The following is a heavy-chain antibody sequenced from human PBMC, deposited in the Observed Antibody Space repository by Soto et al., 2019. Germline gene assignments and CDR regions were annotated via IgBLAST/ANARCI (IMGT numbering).Heavy chain of an antibody. CDR2: INHSGIT. D-gene: IGHD6-6*01. CDR1: CGSFSGYY. V-gene: IGHV4-34*01. CDR3: ARTSRFDC. Sequence: QVQLQQWGAGLLKPSETLSLTCAVYCGSFSGYYWSWSRMPPGTGLEWIGEINHSGITNYNPCLKSRVTMSVDTSKNQFSLQLSSVTAADTAVYYCARTSRFDCWGQGTLVTVSS. J-gene: IGHJ4*02.